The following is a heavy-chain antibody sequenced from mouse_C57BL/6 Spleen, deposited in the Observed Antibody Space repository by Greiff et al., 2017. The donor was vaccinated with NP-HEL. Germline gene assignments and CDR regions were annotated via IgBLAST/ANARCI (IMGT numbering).Heavy chain of an antibody. CDR3: TRSGSSYEGDYYAMDY. CDR2: IDPETGGT. V-gene: IGHV1-15*01. Sequence: VQLQQSGAELVRPGASVTLSCKASGYTFTDYEMPWVKQTPVHGLEWIGAIDPETGGTAYNQKFKGKAILTADKSSSTAYMELRSLTSEDSAVYYCTRSGSSYEGDYYAMDYWGQGTSVTVSS. J-gene: IGHJ4*01. CDR1: GYTFTDYE. D-gene: IGHD1-1*01.